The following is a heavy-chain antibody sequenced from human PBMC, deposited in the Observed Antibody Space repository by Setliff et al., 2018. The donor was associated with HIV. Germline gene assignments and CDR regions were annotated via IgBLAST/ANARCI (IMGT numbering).Heavy chain of an antibody. J-gene: IGHJ4*02. Sequence: SETLSLTCTVSGGSISSGDYYWSWIRQPPGKGLEWIGYIYNSGTTYYNPSLKSRVTISVDTSKNQFSLKLSSVTAADTAVYYCARDGYSSSWYVISGSFDYWGQGILVTVSS. CDR3: ARDGYSSSWYVISGSFDY. CDR1: GGSISSGDYY. V-gene: IGHV4-30-4*08. D-gene: IGHD6-13*01. CDR2: IYNSGTT.